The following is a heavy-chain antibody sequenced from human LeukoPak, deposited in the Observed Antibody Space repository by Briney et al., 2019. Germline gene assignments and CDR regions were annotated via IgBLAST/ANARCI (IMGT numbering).Heavy chain of an antibody. CDR2: IYHSGTT. Sequence: SETLSLTCIVSGGSISNYYWSWIRQPPGKGLEWIGNIYHSGTTNQNPSLKGRVTMSVDTSKKQFSLRSNSVTAADTAVYYCARDRAVAGNYYGMDVWGQGTTVTVSS. V-gene: IGHV4-59*01. CDR1: GGSISNYY. D-gene: IGHD6-19*01. J-gene: IGHJ6*02. CDR3: ARDRAVAGNYYGMDV.